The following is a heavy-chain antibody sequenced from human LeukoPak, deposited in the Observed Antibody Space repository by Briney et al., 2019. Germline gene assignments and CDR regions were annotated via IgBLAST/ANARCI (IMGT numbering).Heavy chain of an antibody. Sequence: SETLSLTCTVSGGSISSYYWSWIRQPPGKGLEWIGYIYYSGSTNYNPSLKSRVTISVDTSKNQFSLELSSVTAADTAVYYCARGYNWNDALFDYWGQGTLVTVSS. CDR2: IYYSGST. J-gene: IGHJ4*02. CDR3: ARGYNWNDALFDY. D-gene: IGHD1-1*01. CDR1: GGSISSYY. V-gene: IGHV4-59*01.